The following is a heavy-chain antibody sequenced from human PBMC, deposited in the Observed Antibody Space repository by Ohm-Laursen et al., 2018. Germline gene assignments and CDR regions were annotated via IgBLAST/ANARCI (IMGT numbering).Heavy chain of an antibody. D-gene: IGHD3-10*01. Sequence: TLSLTCTVSGGSISSYYWSWIRQPPGKGLEWIGYIYYSGSTNYNPSLKSRISISVDTSKNQFSLRLISVTAADTAVYYCARDYGSGSSSFDYWGQGTLVSVSS. V-gene: IGHV4-59*12. CDR1: GGSISSYY. CDR2: IYYSGST. CDR3: ARDYGSGSSSFDY. J-gene: IGHJ4*02.